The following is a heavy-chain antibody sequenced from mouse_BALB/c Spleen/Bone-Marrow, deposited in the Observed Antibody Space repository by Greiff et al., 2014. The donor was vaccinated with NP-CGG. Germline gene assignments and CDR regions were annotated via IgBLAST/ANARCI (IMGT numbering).Heavy chain of an antibody. V-gene: IGHV1-26*01. CDR2: INPNNGDT. CDR3: TRSTGYYVGAWFAY. Sequence: VQLKESGPELVKPGASVKMSCKASGYTFTDYYMKWVKQSHGKSLEWIGDINPNNGDTFYNQKFKGKATLTVDKSSSTAYMQLNSLTSEDSAVYYCTRSTGYYVGAWFAYWGQGTLVTVSA. CDR1: GYTFTDYY. J-gene: IGHJ3*01. D-gene: IGHD2-3*01.